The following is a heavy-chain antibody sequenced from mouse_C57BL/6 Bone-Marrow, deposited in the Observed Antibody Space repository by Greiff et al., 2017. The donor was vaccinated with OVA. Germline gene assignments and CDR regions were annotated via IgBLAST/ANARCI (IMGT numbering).Heavy chain of an antibody. CDR3: ARGSGYHWYFDV. CDR1: GYTFTSYG. CDR2: IYPRSGNT. J-gene: IGHJ1*03. Sequence: QVQLQQSGAELARPGASVKLSCKASGYTFTSYGISWVKQRTGQGLEWIGEIYPRSGNTYYNEKFKGKATLTADKSSSTAYMELRSLTSEDSAVYFCARGSGYHWYFDVWGTGTTVTVSS. D-gene: IGHD2-2*01. V-gene: IGHV1-81*01.